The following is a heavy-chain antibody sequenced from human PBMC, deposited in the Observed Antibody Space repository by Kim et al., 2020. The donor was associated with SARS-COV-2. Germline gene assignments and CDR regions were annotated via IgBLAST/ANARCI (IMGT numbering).Heavy chain of an antibody. CDR3: AGDTAPWAFDI. D-gene: IGHD5-18*01. Sequence: TQSQPTLKSRVTISVDTSKNQFSLKLSSVTAADTAVYYCAGDTAPWAFDIWGQGTMVTVSS. J-gene: IGHJ3*02. CDR2: T. V-gene: IGHV4-59*01.